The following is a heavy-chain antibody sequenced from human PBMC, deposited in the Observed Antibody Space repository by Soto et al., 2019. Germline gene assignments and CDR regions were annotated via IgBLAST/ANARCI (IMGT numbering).Heavy chain of an antibody. D-gene: IGHD5-18*01. J-gene: IGHJ5*02. V-gene: IGHV4-39*07. CDR1: GGSISSRTYY. Sequence: PSETLSLTWTVSGGSISSRTYYWAWIRQPPGKGLEWIGSIYYSGSTYYNPSLESRVTISVDTSKNQFSLKLSSVTAADTAVYYCARGVPYSYGYVSWFDPWGQGTLVTVSS. CDR3: ARGVPYSYGYVSWFDP. CDR2: IYYSGST.